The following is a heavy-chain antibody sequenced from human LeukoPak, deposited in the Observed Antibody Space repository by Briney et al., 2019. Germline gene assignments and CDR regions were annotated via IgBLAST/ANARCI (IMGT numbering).Heavy chain of an antibody. CDR1: GFTFSSYA. D-gene: IGHD6-19*01. Sequence: PGGSLRLSCAASGFTFSSYAMSWVRQAPGKGLEWVSYISSSGGTTHYADSVKGRFTISRNNAKNSLFVQMSNLRAEDTAVYYCARVPRSGGSIDYWGQGTLVTVSS. CDR3: ARVPRSGGSIDY. J-gene: IGHJ4*02. V-gene: IGHV3-48*04. CDR2: ISSSGGTT.